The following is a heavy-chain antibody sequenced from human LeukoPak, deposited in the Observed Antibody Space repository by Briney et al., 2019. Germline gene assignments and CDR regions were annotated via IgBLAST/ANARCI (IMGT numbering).Heavy chain of an antibody. CDR3: AREGYSRASYYYYGMDV. D-gene: IGHD6-13*01. V-gene: IGHV3-48*03. CDR2: ISSSGTTI. CDR1: GFTFSSYE. J-gene: IGHJ6*02. Sequence: GGSLRLSCAASGFTFSSYEMNWVRQAPGKGLEWVSYISSSGTTIYYADSVKGRFTSSRDNAKNSLYLQMNSLRAEDTAVYYCAREGYSRASYYYYGMDVWGQGTTVTVSS.